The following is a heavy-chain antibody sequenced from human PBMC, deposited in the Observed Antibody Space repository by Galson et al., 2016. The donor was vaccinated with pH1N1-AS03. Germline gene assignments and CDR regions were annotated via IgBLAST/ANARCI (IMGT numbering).Heavy chain of an antibody. D-gene: IGHD1-26*01. Sequence: SVKVSCKASGGTFSSYVINWVRQAPGQGLEWMGWINPNNGVTNYAQKFQAWVTMTGDTSISTAYMELYGLKSDDTAVYYCARDPRGPCSSATCATTYYFDMDVWGQGTTVIVSS. J-gene: IGHJ6*02. CDR3: ARDPRGPCSSATCATTYYFDMDV. V-gene: IGHV1-2*04. CDR2: INPNNGVT. CDR1: GGTFSSYV.